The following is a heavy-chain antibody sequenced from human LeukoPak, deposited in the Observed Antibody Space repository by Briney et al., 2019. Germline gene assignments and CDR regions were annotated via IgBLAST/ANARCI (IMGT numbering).Heavy chain of an antibody. CDR2: IYYSGST. CDR1: GGSISSGSYY. Sequence: SQTLSLTCTVSGGSISSGSYYWSWIRQPPGKGLEWIGYIYYSGSTNYNPSLQSRLTISVDTSKNQFSLKLSPVTAADTAVYYCARVEMATIGTFDSWGQGTLVTVSS. J-gene: IGHJ4*02. D-gene: IGHD5-24*01. V-gene: IGHV4-61*01. CDR3: ARVEMATIGTFDS.